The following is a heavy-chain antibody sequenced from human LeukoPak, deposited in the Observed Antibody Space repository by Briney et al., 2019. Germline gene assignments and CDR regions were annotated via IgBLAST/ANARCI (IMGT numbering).Heavy chain of an antibody. Sequence: PSQTLSLTCAVSGGSISSGGYSWSWIRQPPGKGPEWIGYIYHSGSTYYNPSLKSRVTISVDRSKNQFSLKLSSVTAADTAVYYCARGGFYFDYWGQGTLVTVSS. CDR1: GGSISSGGYS. J-gene: IGHJ4*02. CDR3: ARGGFYFDY. CDR2: IYHSGST. V-gene: IGHV4-30-2*01.